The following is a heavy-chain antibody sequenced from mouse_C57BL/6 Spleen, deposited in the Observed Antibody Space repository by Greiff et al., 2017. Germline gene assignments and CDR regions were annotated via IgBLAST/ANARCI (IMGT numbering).Heavy chain of an antibody. Sequence: VQLQQSGAELVRPGASVKLSCTASGFNIKDYYMHWVKQRPEQCLEWIGRIDPEDGDTEYAPKFQGKATMTADTSSNTAYLQLSSLTSEDTAVYYCTTGYGSSYGYFDVWGTGTTVTVSS. CDR3: TTGYGSSYGYFDV. V-gene: IGHV14-1*01. CDR1: GFNIKDYY. J-gene: IGHJ1*03. CDR2: IDPEDGDT. D-gene: IGHD1-1*01.